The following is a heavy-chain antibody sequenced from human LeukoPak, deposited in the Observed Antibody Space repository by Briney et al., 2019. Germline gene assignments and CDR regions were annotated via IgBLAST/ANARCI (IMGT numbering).Heavy chain of an antibody. V-gene: IGHV3-23*01. CDR1: GFTFTTYG. D-gene: IGHD6-13*01. J-gene: IGHJ4*02. CDR3: AKDPSYTAAGIDY. CDR2: IGGSGTRT. Sequence: GGSLRLSCSASGFTFTTYGMNWVRQAPGKGLEWVSGIGGSGTRTYYADSVKGRFTISRDNSKNTLDLQMSSLRAEDTAVYYCAKDPSYTAAGIDYWGQGTLVTVSS.